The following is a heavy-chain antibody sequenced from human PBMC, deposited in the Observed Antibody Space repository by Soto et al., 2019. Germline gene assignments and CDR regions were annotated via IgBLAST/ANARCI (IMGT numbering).Heavy chain of an antibody. Sequence: EVQLVESGGGLVQPGGSLRLSCAASGFTFSNYWMYWVRQAPGKGLVWVSRVNNDGTDTTHADSVKGRFTISRDNAENTLYLQWNSLSAGDTAVYYCARGGLQHALVVWGQGYTVTVSS. J-gene: IGHJ6*02. D-gene: IGHD6-13*01. CDR3: ARGGLQHALVV. CDR2: VNNDGTDT. V-gene: IGHV3-74*03. CDR1: GFTFSNYW.